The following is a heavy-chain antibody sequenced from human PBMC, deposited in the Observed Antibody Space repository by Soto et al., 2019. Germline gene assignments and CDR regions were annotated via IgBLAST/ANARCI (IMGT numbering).Heavy chain of an antibody. V-gene: IGHV4-59*08. J-gene: IGHJ4*02. D-gene: IGHD2-15*01. CDR2: IYYSGST. CDR1: GGSISSYY. Sequence: PSETLSLTCTVSGGSISSYYWSWIRQPPGKGLEWIGNIYYSGSTNYNPSLKSRVTISVDTSKNQFSLKLSSVTAADTAVYYCARHYCSGGNCRSYFDYWGQGTLVTVSS. CDR3: ARHYCSGGNCRSYFDY.